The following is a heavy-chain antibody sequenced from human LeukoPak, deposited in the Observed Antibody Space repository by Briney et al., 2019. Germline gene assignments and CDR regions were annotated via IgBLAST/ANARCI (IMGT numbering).Heavy chain of an antibody. CDR1: GFTFSGHA. D-gene: IGHD5-24*01. CDR3: AKDRVLERWLHNYYFDY. Sequence: PGGSLRLSCAASGFTFSGHAMYWVRPAPGKGLEWVSSIEASGGATYYADSVKGRFTISRDNSKNTLYLQMNSLRAEDTAVYYCAKDRVLERWLHNYYFDYWGQGTLVTVSS. J-gene: IGHJ4*02. V-gene: IGHV3-23*01. CDR2: IEASGGAT.